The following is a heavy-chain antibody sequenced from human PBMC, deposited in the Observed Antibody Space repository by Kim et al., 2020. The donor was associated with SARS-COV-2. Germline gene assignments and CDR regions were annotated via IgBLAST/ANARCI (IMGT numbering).Heavy chain of an antibody. Sequence: GGSLRLSCAGSGFPSDFTFAGAWMSWVRQAPGKGLEWVGRIKSNFYGATRDYAAPVKGRFTISRDDSRNTIYLQMNSLKAEDTAVYYCATDDLFDYSGGFIDYFDYWGQGTLVTVSS. V-gene: IGHV3-15*01. CDR3: ATDDLFDYSGGFIDYFDY. D-gene: IGHD1-26*01. CDR1: GFPSDFTFAGAW. J-gene: IGHJ4*02. CDR2: IKSNFYGATR.